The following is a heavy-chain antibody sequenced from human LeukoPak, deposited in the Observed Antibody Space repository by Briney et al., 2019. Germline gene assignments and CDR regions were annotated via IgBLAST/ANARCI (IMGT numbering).Heavy chain of an antibody. D-gene: IGHD3-9*01. V-gene: IGHV1-8*01. CDR2: MNPNSGNT. Sequence: GVSVKVSCKASGYTFTSYDINWVRQATGQGLEWMGWMNPNSGNTGYAQKFQGRVTMTRNTSISTAYMELSSLRSEDTAVYYCARGSDILTGSGYWGQGTLVTVSS. J-gene: IGHJ4*02. CDR1: GYTFTSYD. CDR3: ARGSDILTGSGY.